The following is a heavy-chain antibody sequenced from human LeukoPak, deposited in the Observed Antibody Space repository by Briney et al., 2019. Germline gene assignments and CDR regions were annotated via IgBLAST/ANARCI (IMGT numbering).Heavy chain of an antibody. V-gene: IGHV1-69*13. Sequence: SVKVSCKASGGTFSSYAISWVRQAPGQGLEWMGGIIPIFGTANYAQKFQVRVTITADESTSTAYMELSSLRSEDTAVYYCARGALRFWTTESPNDYWGQGTLVTVSS. CDR1: GGTFSSYA. CDR2: IIPIFGTA. D-gene: IGHD3/OR15-3a*01. J-gene: IGHJ4*02. CDR3: ARGALRFWTTESPNDY.